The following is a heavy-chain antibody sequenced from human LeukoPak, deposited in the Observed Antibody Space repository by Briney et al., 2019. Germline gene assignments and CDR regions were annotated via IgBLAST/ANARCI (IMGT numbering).Heavy chain of an antibody. CDR3: AKAFDRSFGN. CDR2: IKQDGSEK. CDR1: GFTFSSYW. Sequence: PGGSLRLSCAASGFTFSSYWMSWARQAPGKGLEWVANIKQDGSEKYYVDSVKGRFTISRDNSKNTVYLQMSSLRVEDTAIYYCAKAFDRSFGNWGQGILVTVSS. J-gene: IGHJ4*02. V-gene: IGHV3-7*03. D-gene: IGHD3-22*01.